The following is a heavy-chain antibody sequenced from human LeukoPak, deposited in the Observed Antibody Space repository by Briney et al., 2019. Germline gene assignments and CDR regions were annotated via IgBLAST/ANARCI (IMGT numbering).Heavy chain of an antibody. V-gene: IGHV4-59*08. CDR3: ARHAAYYDILTGYTISQVGY. J-gene: IGHJ4*02. CDR1: GGSISSYY. Sequence: SETLSLTCTVSGGSISSYYWSWIRQPPGKGLEWIGYIYYSGSTNYNPSLKSRVTISVDTSKNQFSLKLSSVTAADTAVYYCARHAAYYDILTGYTISQVGYWGQGTLVTVSS. D-gene: IGHD3-9*01. CDR2: IYYSGST.